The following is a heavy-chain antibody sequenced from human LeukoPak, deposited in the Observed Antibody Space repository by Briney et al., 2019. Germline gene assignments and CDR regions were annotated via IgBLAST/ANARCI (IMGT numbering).Heavy chain of an antibody. CDR3: ARQPKSCAPGIFITGKACWFDS. V-gene: IGHV4-39*01. CDR2: IYYSGTT. J-gene: IGHJ5*01. Sequence: SETLSLTCTVSGGSISSSSYYWAWIRQPPGKGPEWIGSIYYSGTTYPNSSLKSRVTISVDTSKNQFSLKLSSVTAADTAVYYCARQPKSCAPGIFITGKACWFDSWGRGTLVTVSP. D-gene: IGHD3-10*01. CDR1: GGSISSSSYY.